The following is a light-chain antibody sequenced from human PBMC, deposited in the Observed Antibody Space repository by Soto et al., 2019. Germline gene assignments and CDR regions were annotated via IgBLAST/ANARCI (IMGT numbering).Light chain of an antibody. CDR3: ASYAGDSVV. Sequence: QSALTQPPSASGSPGQSVTISCTGTSSDVGGYNYVSWYQQHPGKAPKLIIYEVSKRPSGVPDRLSGSKSGNTASLTVSGLQAEDEADYYCASYAGDSVVFGGGTQLTVL. V-gene: IGLV2-8*01. J-gene: IGLJ2*01. CDR2: EVS. CDR1: SSDVGGYNY.